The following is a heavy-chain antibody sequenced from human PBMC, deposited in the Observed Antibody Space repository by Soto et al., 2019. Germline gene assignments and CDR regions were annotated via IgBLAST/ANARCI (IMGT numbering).Heavy chain of an antibody. CDR3: ARDQGVAAAGINCFDP. Sequence: PSETLSLTCTVSGASMNSYHWSWIRQPAGKGLEWIGHIHSSVSTNYNPSLKSRVTMSVDTSKNQFSLRLMSLTAADTAVYYCARDQGVAAAGINCFDPWGQVSMVTVSS. J-gene: IGHJ5*02. CDR2: IHSSVST. CDR1: GASMNSYH. D-gene: IGHD6-13*01. V-gene: IGHV4-4*07.